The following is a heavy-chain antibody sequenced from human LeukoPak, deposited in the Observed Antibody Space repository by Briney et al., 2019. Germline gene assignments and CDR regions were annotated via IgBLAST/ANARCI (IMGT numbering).Heavy chain of an antibody. J-gene: IGHJ5*02. CDR3: ARGDLGTSIFGVVFANWFDP. V-gene: IGHV4-38-2*01. Sequence: SETLSLTCAVSGYSISSGSYWGWIRQPPGKGLGWIGIIYHTGRSYYYNPSLKSRVTISIDTSKNQFSLKLSSVTAADTAVYYCARGDLGTSIFGVVFANWFDPWGQGTLVTVSS. D-gene: IGHD3-3*01. CDR1: GYSISSGSY. CDR2: IYHTGRSY.